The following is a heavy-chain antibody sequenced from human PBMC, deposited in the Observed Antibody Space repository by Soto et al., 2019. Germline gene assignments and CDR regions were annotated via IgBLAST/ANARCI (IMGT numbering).Heavy chain of an antibody. CDR3: ASQVGIPNNRVGVV. CDR2: INHTGSP. D-gene: IGHD2-21*01. V-gene: IGHV4-34*01. Sequence: TSETLSLTCAVYGGPFNNYYWSWIRQSPTKGLEWIGEINHTGSPNYNPSLKSRVTISIDTSKKQVSLKLSSVTAADTAVYYCASQVGIPNNRVGVVWGQGTLVTVSS. J-gene: IGHJ1*01. CDR1: GGPFNNYY.